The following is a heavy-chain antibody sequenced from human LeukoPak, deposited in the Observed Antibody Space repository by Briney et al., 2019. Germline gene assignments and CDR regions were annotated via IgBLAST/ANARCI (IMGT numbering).Heavy chain of an antibody. D-gene: IGHD1-26*01. V-gene: IGHV4-59*08. CDR1: GGSISSYY. CDR3: ARGVKVGARHRYWYFDL. J-gene: IGHJ2*01. CDR2: IYYSGST. Sequence: SETLSLTCTVSGGSISSYYWSWIRQPPGKGLEWIGYIYYSGSTNYNPSLKSRVTISVDTSKNQFSLKLSSVTAADTAVYYCARGVKVGARHRYWYFDLWGRGTLVTVSS.